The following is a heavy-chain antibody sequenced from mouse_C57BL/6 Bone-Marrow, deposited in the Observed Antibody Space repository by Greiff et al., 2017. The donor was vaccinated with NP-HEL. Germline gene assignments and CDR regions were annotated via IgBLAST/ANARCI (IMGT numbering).Heavy chain of an antibody. J-gene: IGHJ2*01. D-gene: IGHD2-1*01. CDR3: ARSWDLLVDY. V-gene: IGHV1-26*01. CDR1: GYTFTDYY. CDR2: INPNNGGT. Sequence: EVQLQQSGPELVKPGASVKISCKASGYTFTDYYMNWVKQSHGKSLEWIGDINPNNGGTSYNQKFKGKATLTVDKSSSTAYMELRSLTSEDSAVYYCARSWDLLVDYWGQGTTLTVSS.